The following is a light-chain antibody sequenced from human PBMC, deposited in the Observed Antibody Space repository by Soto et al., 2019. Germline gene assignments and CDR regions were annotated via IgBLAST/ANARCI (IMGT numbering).Light chain of an antibody. V-gene: IGKV3-11*01. CDR1: QSVSSS. CDR3: RQGYSRLRV. CDR2: SGY. Sequence: FVVTQSPDTLSLSPGETATLSCRASQSVSSSVAWYQHKPGQSPRLVVYSGYKRSPGVPARFSGSGSGTDFTLTISSLESDDFAIYYCRQGYSRLRVFGRGTKVEVK. J-gene: IGKJ4*02.